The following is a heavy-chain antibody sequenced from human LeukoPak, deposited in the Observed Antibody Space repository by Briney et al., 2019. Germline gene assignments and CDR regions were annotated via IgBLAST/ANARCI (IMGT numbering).Heavy chain of an antibody. Sequence: GGSLRLSCAASGFTFNNYGMHWVRQAPGKGLEWVAFTRYNGNNQYYADSVKGRFTISRDNSKNTLYLQMNSLKGDDTAVYYCAKDSAFYYIDVWGKGTTVIISS. V-gene: IGHV3-30*02. J-gene: IGHJ6*03. CDR1: GFTFNNYG. CDR3: AKDSAFYYIDV. CDR2: TRYNGNNQ. D-gene: IGHD3-10*01.